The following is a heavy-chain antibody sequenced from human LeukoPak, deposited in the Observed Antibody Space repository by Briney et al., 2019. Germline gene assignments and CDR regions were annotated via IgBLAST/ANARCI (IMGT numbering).Heavy chain of an antibody. J-gene: IGHJ4*02. CDR1: VTFSNAW. V-gene: IGHV3-15*01. Sequence: GGSLRLSCAASVTFSNAWMNWVRQAPGKGLEWVGHFKIKADGGTTDYAAPVKGRFTISRDDSKNTLYLQMNSLKTEDTAVYYCTTAGAARTQADYWGQGTLVTVSS. CDR3: TTAGAARTQADY. D-gene: IGHD6-6*01. CDR2: FKIKADGGTT.